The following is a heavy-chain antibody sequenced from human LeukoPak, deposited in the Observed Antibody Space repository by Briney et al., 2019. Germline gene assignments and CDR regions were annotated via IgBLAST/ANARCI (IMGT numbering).Heavy chain of an antibody. Sequence: ASVKVSCKASGYTFTSYDINWVRQDTGQGLEWMGWMNPNSGNTGYAQKFQGRVTMTRNTSISTAYMELSSLRSEDTAVYYCARCHGTLWIYLNYYYGMDVWGQGTTVTVSS. CDR3: ARCHGTLWIYLNYYYGMDV. V-gene: IGHV1-8*01. CDR2: MNPNSGNT. J-gene: IGHJ6*02. CDR1: GYTFTSYD. D-gene: IGHD1-14*01.